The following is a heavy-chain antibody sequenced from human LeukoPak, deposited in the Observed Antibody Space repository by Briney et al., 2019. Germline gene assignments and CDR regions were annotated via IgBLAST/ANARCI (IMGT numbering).Heavy chain of an antibody. Sequence: SETLSLTSAVYGGSFSGYYWSWIRQPPGKGLEWIGEINHSGSTNYNPSLKSRVTISVETSKNQFSLKLSSVTAADTAVYYCASATVRDGYNSDAFDIWGQGTMVTVSS. CDR3: ASATVRDGYNSDAFDI. J-gene: IGHJ3*02. V-gene: IGHV4-34*01. CDR1: GGSFSGYY. D-gene: IGHD5-24*01. CDR2: INHSGST.